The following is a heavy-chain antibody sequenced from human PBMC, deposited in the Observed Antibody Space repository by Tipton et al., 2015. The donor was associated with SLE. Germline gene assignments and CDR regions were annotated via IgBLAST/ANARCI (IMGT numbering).Heavy chain of an antibody. CDR2: INSDGSVT. CDR3: ARALLDVVPGPSGMDV. V-gene: IGHV3-74*01. D-gene: IGHD2-2*01. J-gene: IGHJ6*02. Sequence: SLRLSCAASGFTFSNYKMHWVRQTPGKGLVWVSGINSDGSVTTYGDSVRGRFTISRDDVMSSFYLQMYNLRGGDTGVYYCARALLDVVPGPSGMDVWGPGTTV. CDR1: GFTFSNYK.